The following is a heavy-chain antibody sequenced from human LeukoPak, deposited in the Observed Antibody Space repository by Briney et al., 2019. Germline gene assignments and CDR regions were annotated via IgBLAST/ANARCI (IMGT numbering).Heavy chain of an antibody. J-gene: IGHJ5*02. CDR3: ARDQPSGHCSSTSCYHGGFDP. D-gene: IGHD2-2*01. Sequence: GASVKVSCKASGGTFSSYAISWVRQAPGQGLEWMGGIIPIFGTANYAQKFQGRVTITADESTSTAYMELSSLRSEDTAVYYCARDQPSGHCSSTSCYHGGFDPWGQGTLVTVSS. CDR1: GGTFSSYA. V-gene: IGHV1-69*01. CDR2: IIPIFGTA.